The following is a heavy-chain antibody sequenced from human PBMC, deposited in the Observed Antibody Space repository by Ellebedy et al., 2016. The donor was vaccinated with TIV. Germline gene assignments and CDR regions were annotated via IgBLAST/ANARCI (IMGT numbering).Heavy chain of an antibody. CDR3: ARDYCSGGNCASGWFYP. D-gene: IGHD2-15*01. V-gene: IGHV3-7*01. J-gene: IGHJ5*02. Sequence: GESLKISXAASGFSFSTYWMSWVRQGPGKGLEWVANLNRDGSGKYYVDSVKGRFTISRDNAKSSLFLQMDSLRAEDTAVYYCARDYCSGGNCASGWFYPWGLGTLVTVSS. CDR2: LNRDGSGK. CDR1: GFSFSTYW.